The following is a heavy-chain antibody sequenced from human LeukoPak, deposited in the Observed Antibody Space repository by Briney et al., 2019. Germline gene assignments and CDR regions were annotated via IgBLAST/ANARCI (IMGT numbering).Heavy chain of an antibody. CDR3: ARVSIKTFGVFSVSYYMDV. J-gene: IGHJ6*03. V-gene: IGHV4-34*01. D-gene: IGHD3-3*01. CDR1: GESFSGYF. Sequence: SETLSLTCAVYGESFSGYFWSWIRQSPGKGLEWIGEINHSGRTTYNPSLKSRVTISVDTSKNQFSMNLRSVTGADAAVYYCARVSIKTFGVFSVSYYMDVWGKGTTVTVSS. CDR2: INHSGRT.